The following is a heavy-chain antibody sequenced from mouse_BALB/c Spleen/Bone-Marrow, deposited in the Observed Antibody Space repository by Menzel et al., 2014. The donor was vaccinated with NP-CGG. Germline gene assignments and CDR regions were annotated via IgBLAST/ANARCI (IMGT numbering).Heavy chain of an antibody. V-gene: IGHV5-6*01. D-gene: IGHD2-4*01. CDR1: GFTFSSYG. CDR3: ARQTYYDYDGYFDY. J-gene: IGHJ2*01. Sequence: EVKLVESGGDLVKPGGSLKLSCAASGFTFSSYGMSWVRQTPDKRLEWVATISSGGSYTYYPDSVKGRFTIFRDNAKNTLYLQMSSLKSEDTAMYYCARQTYYDYDGYFDYWGQGTTLTVSS. CDR2: ISSGGSYT.